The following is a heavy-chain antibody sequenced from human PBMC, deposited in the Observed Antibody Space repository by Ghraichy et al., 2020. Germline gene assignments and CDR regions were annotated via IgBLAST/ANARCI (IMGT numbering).Heavy chain of an antibody. CDR3: ARDLSPDIVVVPSAPDAFDI. CDR1: GFTFRSYS. V-gene: IGHV3-21*01. CDR2: ISSSSSYI. J-gene: IGHJ3*02. Sequence: GGSLRLSCAASGFTFRSYSMNWVRQAPGKGLEWVSSISSSSSYIYFADSVKGRFTISRDNAKNSLYLQMNSLRAEDTAVYYCARDLSPDIVVVPSAPDAFDIWGQGTMVTVSS. D-gene: IGHD2-2*01.